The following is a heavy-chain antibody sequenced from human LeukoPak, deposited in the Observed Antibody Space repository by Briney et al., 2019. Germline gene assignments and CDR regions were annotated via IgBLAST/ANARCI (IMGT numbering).Heavy chain of an antibody. CDR2: INPNSGGT. D-gene: IGHD1-1*01. V-gene: IGHV1-2*02. Sequence: ASVKVSCKASGYTFTGYYMHWVRQAPGQGLEWMGWINPNSGGTNYAQKFQGRVTMTRDTSINTVYMELSSLGSDDTAVYYCARESRDTAWSLDLWGQGTLVTVSS. CDR1: GYTFTGYY. J-gene: IGHJ4*02. CDR3: ARESRDTAWSLDL.